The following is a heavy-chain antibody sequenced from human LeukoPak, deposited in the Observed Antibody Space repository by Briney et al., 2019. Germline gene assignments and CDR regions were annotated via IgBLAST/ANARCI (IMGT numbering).Heavy chain of an antibody. CDR1: GYTFTSYG. CDR3: ARDDRLRYFGWLPKDAFDI. Sequence: ASVKVSCKASGYTFTSYGISWVRQAPGQGLEWMGWISAYNGNTNYAQKLQGRATMTTDTSTSTAYMELRSLRSDDTAVYYCARDDRLRYFGWLPKDAFDIWGQGTMVTVSS. D-gene: IGHD3-9*01. J-gene: IGHJ3*02. CDR2: ISAYNGNT. V-gene: IGHV1-18*01.